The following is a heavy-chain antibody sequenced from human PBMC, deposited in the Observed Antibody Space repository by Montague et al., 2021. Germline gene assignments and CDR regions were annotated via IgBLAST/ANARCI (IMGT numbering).Heavy chain of an antibody. CDR2: VSHGGRT. Sequence: SETLSLTCTVSRSLINSDYYWGWIRQPPGKGLEWMGSVSHGGRTYYNPSLESRVTISVDTSNNHFSLKLSSVTAADTAMYYCARERDRYYYMDIWGKGTTIIVSS. CDR1: RSLINSDYY. V-gene: IGHV4-38-2*02. J-gene: IGHJ6*03. CDR3: ARERDRYYYMDI.